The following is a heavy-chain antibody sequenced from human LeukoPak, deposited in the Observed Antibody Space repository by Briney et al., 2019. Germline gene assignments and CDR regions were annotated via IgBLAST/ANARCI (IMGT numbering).Heavy chain of an antibody. V-gene: IGHV4-61*01. CDR3: ARSATVTTNPFDY. CDR2: IYYSGST. J-gene: IGHJ4*02. Sequence: PSETLPLTCTVSGGSFSSGSYYWSWIRQPPGNGLEWIGYIYYSGSTNYNPSLKSRVIISVDTSKNQFSLKLSSVTAADTAVYYCARSATVTTNPFDYWGQGTLVTVSS. D-gene: IGHD4-17*01. CDR1: GGSFSSGSYY.